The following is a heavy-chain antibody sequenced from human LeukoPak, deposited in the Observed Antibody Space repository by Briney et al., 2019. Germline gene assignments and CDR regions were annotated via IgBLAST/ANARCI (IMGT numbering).Heavy chain of an antibody. D-gene: IGHD2-15*01. V-gene: IGHV4-34*01. CDR3: ARAPRGYCSGGSCGRRFDP. CDR1: GGSFSGYY. CDR2: INHSGST. Sequence: SETLSLTCAVYGGSFSGYYRSWIRQPPGKRLEWIGEINHSGSTNYNPSLKSRVTISVDTSKNQFSLKLSSVTAADTAVYYCARAPRGYCSGGSCGRRFDPWGQGTLVTVSS. J-gene: IGHJ5*02.